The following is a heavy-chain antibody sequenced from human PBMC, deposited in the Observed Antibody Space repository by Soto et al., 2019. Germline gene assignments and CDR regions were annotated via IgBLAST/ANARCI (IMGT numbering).Heavy chain of an antibody. Sequence: QVQLVESGGGVVQPGRSLRLSCAASGFTFSSYGMHWVRQAPGKGLEWVAGIWYDGSNKYYADSVKGRFTISRDNSKNTLDLQMNSLSAEDTAVYYCARDRPDYYDSSGPFDYWGQGTLVTVSS. CDR3: ARDRPDYYDSSGPFDY. CDR1: GFTFSSYG. V-gene: IGHV3-33*01. J-gene: IGHJ4*02. CDR2: IWYDGSNK. D-gene: IGHD3-22*01.